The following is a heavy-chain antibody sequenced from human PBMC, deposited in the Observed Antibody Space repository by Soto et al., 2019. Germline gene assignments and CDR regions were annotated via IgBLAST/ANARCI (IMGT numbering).Heavy chain of an antibody. V-gene: IGHV3-30-3*01. CDR2: VSYDGNNQ. CDR1: GFTFNTYA. Sequence: QVQLVESGGGVVQPGRSLRLSCAASGFTFNTYAMHWVRQAPGKGLEWVGVVSYDGNNQYYADSVRGRFTVSRDNFKNTVYLQMNSLRAADTAVYFCARRYMYASRGFDSWGQGTLVTVSS. J-gene: IGHJ4*02. CDR3: ARRYMYASRGFDS. D-gene: IGHD2-8*01.